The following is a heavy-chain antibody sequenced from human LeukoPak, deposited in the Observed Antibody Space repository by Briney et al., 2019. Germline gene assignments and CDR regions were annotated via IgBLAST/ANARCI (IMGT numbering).Heavy chain of an antibody. D-gene: IGHD3-10*01. CDR1: GFTFRSYD. CDR3: AKALGEGVGPYWYFDL. CDR2: ITGTGGNT. J-gene: IGHJ2*01. V-gene: IGHV3-23*01. Sequence: GGSLRLSCAASGFTFRSYDMSWVRQAPGKGLEWVSDITGTGGNTYYADSVKGRFTISRDNAKNSLYLQMNSLRAEDTALYYCAKALGEGVGPYWYFDLWGRGTLVAVSS.